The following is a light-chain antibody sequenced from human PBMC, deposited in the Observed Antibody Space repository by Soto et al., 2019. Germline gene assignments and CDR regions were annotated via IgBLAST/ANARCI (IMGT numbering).Light chain of an antibody. CDR1: SSHIGSSNL. J-gene: IGLJ1*01. V-gene: IGLV2-23*01. CDR3: CSYAGSSPLYV. Sequence: ALTQPASVSGSPGQSITISCTASSSHIGSSNLVSWYQHHSGKAPKLIIYEGNKRPSGVSNRFSGSKSGKTASLTISGLQAEDEGTYYCCSYAGSSPLYVFGTGTKVTV. CDR2: EGN.